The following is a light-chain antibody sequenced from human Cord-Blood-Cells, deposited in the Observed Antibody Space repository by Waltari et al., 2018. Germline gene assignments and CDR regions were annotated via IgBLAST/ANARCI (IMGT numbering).Light chain of an antibody. V-gene: IGLV1-44*01. CDR2: SNN. CDR3: AAWDDSLNGWV. CDR1: SSNIGRTP. J-gene: IGLJ3*02. Sequence: QSVLTQPPSASGTPGQRVTISCSGSSSNIGRTPVNWYQPLPGTAPKLLIYSNNQRPSGVPDRFSGSKSGTSASLAISGLQSEDEADYYCAAWDDSLNGWVFGGGTKLTVL.